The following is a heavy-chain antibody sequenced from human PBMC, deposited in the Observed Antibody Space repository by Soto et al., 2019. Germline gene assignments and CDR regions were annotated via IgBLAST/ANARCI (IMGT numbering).Heavy chain of an antibody. Sequence: GGSLRLSCAASGFTFSSYEMNWVRQAPGTGLEWVSYISSSGSTIYYADSVKGRFTISRDNAKNSLYLQMNSLRAEDTAVYYCARDSGDYYYDSSGYYPYWGQGTLVTVSS. V-gene: IGHV3-48*03. J-gene: IGHJ4*02. CDR1: GFTFSSYE. D-gene: IGHD3-22*01. CDR3: ARDSGDYYYDSSGYYPY. CDR2: ISSSGSTI.